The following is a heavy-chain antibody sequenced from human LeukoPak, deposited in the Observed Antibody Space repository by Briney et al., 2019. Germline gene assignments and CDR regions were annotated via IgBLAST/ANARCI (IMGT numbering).Heavy chain of an antibody. D-gene: IGHD3-10*01. J-gene: IGHJ4*02. CDR1: GFTFSSYE. CDR2: ISSSGSTI. Sequence: GGSLRLSCAASGFTFSSYEMNWVRRAPGKGLEWVSYISSSGSTIYYADSVKGRFTISRDNSKNTLYLQMNSLRAEDTAVYYCAKGMVRGVILKGFDYWGQGTLVTVSS. CDR3: AKGMVRGVILKGFDY. V-gene: IGHV3-48*03.